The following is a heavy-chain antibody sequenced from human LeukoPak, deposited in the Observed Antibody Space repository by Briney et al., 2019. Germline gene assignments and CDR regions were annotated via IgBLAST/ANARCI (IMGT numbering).Heavy chain of an antibody. D-gene: IGHD2-2*01. CDR1: GFTFSSYA. V-gene: IGHV3-30*01. J-gene: IGHJ4*02. CDR2: ISYDGSNK. CDR3: ARDVSAISTTIGY. Sequence: GGSLRLSCAASGFTFSSYAMHWVRQAPGKGLEWVAVISYDGSNKYYADSVKGRFTISRDNSKNTLYLQMNSLGAEDTAVYHCARDVSAISTTIGYWGRGTLVTVSS.